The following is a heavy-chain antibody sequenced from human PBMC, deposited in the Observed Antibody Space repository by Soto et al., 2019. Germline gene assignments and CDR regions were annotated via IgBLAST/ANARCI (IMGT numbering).Heavy chain of an antibody. D-gene: IGHD3-22*01. J-gene: IGHJ4*02. CDR1: GFTFSSYS. V-gene: IGHV3-7*03. CDR2: IKQDGSEK. CDR3: ARDRLYDSSGYYLLDY. Sequence: GGSLGLSCAASGFTFSSYSMNWVRQAPGKGLEWVANIKQDGSEKYYVDSVKGRFTISRDNAKNSLYLQVNSLRAEDTAVYYCARDRLYDSSGYYLLDYWGQGTLVTVSS.